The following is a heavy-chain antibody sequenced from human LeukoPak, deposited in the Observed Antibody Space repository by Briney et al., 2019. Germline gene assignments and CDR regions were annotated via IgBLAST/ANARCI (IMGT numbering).Heavy chain of an antibody. CDR3: TPGSDKLRGY. V-gene: IGHV3-23*01. CDR1: GFTFSSYA. CDR2: ISGSGGST. J-gene: IGHJ4*02. Sequence: GGSLRLSCAASGFTFSSYAMSWVRQAPGKGLEWVSAISGSGGSTYYADSVKGRFTISRDNSKNTLYLQMNSLKTEDTAVYYCTPGSDKLRGYWGQGTLVTVSS.